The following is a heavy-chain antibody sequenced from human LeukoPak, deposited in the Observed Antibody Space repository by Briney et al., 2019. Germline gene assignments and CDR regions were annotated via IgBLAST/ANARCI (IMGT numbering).Heavy chain of an antibody. J-gene: IGHJ4*02. CDR2: IYHSGST. V-gene: IGHV4-38-2*02. Sequence: SETLSLTCTVSGYSISSGYYWGWIRQPPGKGLEWIGSIYHSGSTYYNPSLKSRVTISVDTSKNQFSLKLSSVTAADTAVYYCARETYYYDSSGYYEAGYWGKGTLVTVSS. D-gene: IGHD3-22*01. CDR3: ARETYYYDSSGYYEAGY. CDR1: GYSISSGYY.